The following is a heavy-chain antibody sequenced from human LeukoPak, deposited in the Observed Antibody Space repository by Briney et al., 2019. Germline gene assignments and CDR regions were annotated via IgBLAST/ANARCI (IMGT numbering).Heavy chain of an antibody. V-gene: IGHV3-53*01. J-gene: IGHJ1*01. D-gene: IGHD3-22*01. CDR3: ARDLGYYDSSGYYYRYFQH. CDR2: IYSGGST. Sequence: PGGSLRHSCAASGFTVSSNYMSWVRQAPGKGLEWVSVIYSGGSTYYADSVKGRFTISRDNSKNTLYLQMNSLRAEDTAVYYCARDLGYYDSSGYYYRYFQHWGQGTPVTVSS. CDR1: GFTVSSNY.